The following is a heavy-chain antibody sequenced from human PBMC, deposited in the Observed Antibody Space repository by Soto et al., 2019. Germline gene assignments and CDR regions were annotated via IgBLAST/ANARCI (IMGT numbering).Heavy chain of an antibody. CDR3: AKARGSSTPAPGTY. D-gene: IGHD2-2*01. V-gene: IGHV3-23*01. J-gene: IGHJ4*02. CDR2: ISGSGGST. Sequence: GGYVRLSCAASGVSFSTYAMDWVHQAPGKGLEWVSTISGSGGSTYYADSVKGRFTISRDNSKNTLYLQMNSLRAEDTAVYYCAKARGSSTPAPGTYWGQGTLVTVSS. CDR1: GVSFSTYA.